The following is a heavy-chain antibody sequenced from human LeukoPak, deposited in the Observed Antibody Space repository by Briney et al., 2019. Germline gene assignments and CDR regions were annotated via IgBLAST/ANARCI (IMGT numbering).Heavy chain of an antibody. V-gene: IGHV3-23*01. D-gene: IGHD4-17*01. CDR3: TTDPPVTTSLQAY. J-gene: IGHJ4*02. CDR1: GFTFSSYG. Sequence: PGGSLRLSCAASGFTFSSYGMSWVRQAPGKGLEWVSAISTSGGKTYYADSEKGRFTISRDNSKNTLYLQMNSLKTEDTAVYYCTTDPPVTTSLQAYWGQGTLVTVSS. CDR2: ISTSGGKT.